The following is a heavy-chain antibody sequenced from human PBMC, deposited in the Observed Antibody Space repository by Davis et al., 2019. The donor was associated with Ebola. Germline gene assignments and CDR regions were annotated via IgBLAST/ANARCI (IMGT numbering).Heavy chain of an antibody. J-gene: IGHJ5*02. D-gene: IGHD3-10*01. V-gene: IGHV4-34*01. CDR2: INHSGST. Sequence: MPSETLSLTCAVYGGSFSGYYWSWIRQPPGKGLEWIGEINHSGSTNYNPSLKSRVTISVDTSKNQFSLKLSSVTAADTAVYYCARGRLLWFGELVPWGQGTLVTVSS. CDR3: ARGRLLWFGELVP. CDR1: GGSFSGYY.